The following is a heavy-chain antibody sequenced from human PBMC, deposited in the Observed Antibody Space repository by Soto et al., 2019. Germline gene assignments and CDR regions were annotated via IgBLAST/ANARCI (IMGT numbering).Heavy chain of an antibody. D-gene: IGHD6-13*01. CDR3: ATHNHSSSWYLFWFDP. V-gene: IGHV4-38-2*01. J-gene: IGHJ5*02. CDR2: IYHSGST. CDR1: GYSISSGYY. Sequence: SETLSLTCAVSGYSISSGYYWGWIRQPPGKGLEWIGSIYHSGSTYYNPSLKSRVTISVDTSKNQFSLKLSSVTAADTAVYYCATHNHSSSWYLFWFDPWGQGTLVTVSS.